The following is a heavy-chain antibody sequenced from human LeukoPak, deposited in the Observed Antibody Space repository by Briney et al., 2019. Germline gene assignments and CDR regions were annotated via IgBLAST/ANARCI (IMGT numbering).Heavy chain of an antibody. CDR2: ISAYNGNT. Sequence: GASVKVSCKASGYTFTHHGITWVRQAPGQGLEWMGWISAYNGNTNYAQKLQGRVTMTTDTSTSTAYMELRSLRSEDTAVYYCARGAHYYDSSGYLFDPWGQGTLVTVSS. J-gene: IGHJ5*02. D-gene: IGHD3-22*01. CDR1: GYTFTHHG. V-gene: IGHV1-18*01. CDR3: ARGAHYYDSSGYLFDP.